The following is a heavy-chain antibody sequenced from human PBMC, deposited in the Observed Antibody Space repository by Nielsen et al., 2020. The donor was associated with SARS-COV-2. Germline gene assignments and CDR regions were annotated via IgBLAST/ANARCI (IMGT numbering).Heavy chain of an antibody. CDR2: VFRTGHT. J-gene: IGHJ3*01. CDR1: GDSISSGSYF. V-gene: IGHV4-31*03. CDR3: ARDYFGDYLDGFDV. Sequence: SETLSLTCTVSGDSISSGSYFWSWIRQHPGKGLQWIGYVFRTGHTYYDPSLKSRATISVDTSKNQFSLKLSSVTPADTAVYYCARDYFGDYLDGFDVWGQGTMVTVSS. D-gene: IGHD4-17*01.